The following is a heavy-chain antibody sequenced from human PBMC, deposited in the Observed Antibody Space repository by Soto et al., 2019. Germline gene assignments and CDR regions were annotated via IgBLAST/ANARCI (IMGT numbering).Heavy chain of an antibody. D-gene: IGHD1-26*01. Sequence: PGGSLRLSCAASGFTFSSYAMSWVCQAPGKGLEWVSVISGSDDSTYYADSVKGRFTISRDNSKNTLYLQMNSLRAEDTAVYYCASGRGRYFYYGMDVWGQGTTVTVSS. CDR2: ISGSDDST. V-gene: IGHV3-23*01. CDR3: ASGRGRYFYYGMDV. CDR1: GFTFSSYA. J-gene: IGHJ6*02.